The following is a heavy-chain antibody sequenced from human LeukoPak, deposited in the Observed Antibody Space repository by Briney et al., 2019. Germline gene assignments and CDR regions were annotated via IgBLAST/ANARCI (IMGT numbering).Heavy chain of an antibody. CDR1: GFTFSRNT. CDR3: ARSPGSLVHGRCFDL. J-gene: IGHJ2*01. D-gene: IGHD6-6*01. CDR2: IWYDGSNE. V-gene: IGHV3-33*01. Sequence: GGSLRLSCAASGFTFSRNTMHWVRQAPGKGLEWVAIIWYDGSNEYYADSVKGRFTISRVNSKSTLYLQMNSLRAEDTAVYYCARSPGSLVHGRCFDLWGRGTLVTVSS.